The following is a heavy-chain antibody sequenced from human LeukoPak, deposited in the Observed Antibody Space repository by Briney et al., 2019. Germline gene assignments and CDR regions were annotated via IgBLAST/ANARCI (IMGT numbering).Heavy chain of an antibody. Sequence: ASAKVSCKVSGYTLTELSMHWVRQAPGKGLEWMGGFDPEDGETIYAQKFQGRVTMTEDTSTDTAYMELSSLRSEDTAVYYCATDRPFSSSWGAWIVWGQGTLVTVSS. CDR2: FDPEDGET. J-gene: IGHJ4*02. V-gene: IGHV1-24*01. D-gene: IGHD6-13*01. CDR1: GYTLTELS. CDR3: ATDRPFSSSWGAWIV.